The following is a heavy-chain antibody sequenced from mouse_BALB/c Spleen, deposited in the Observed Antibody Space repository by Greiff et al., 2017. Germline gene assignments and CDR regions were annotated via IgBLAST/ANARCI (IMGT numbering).Heavy chain of an antibody. CDR3: ARNYRYDAAMDY. CDR2: IDPANGNT. Sequence: VQLQQSGAELVKPGASVKLSCTASGFNIKDTYMHWVKQRPEQGLEWIGRIDPANGNTKYDPKFQGKATITADTSSNTAYLQLSSLTSEDTAVYYCARNYRYDAAMDYWGQGTSVTVSS. CDR1: GFNIKDTY. J-gene: IGHJ4*01. V-gene: IGHV14-3*02. D-gene: IGHD2-14*01.